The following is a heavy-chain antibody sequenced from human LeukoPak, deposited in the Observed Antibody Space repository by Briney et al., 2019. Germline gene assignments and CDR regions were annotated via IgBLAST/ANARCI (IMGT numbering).Heavy chain of an antibody. D-gene: IGHD4-17*01. V-gene: IGHV3-33*01. CDR2: IWYDGSNK. CDR3: ARGAAAYGEWGYFDY. Sequence: GGSLRLSCAASGFTFSSYGMHWVRQAPGKGLEWVAVIWYDGSNKYYADSVKGRFTISRDNSKNTLYLQMNSLRAEDTAVYYCARGAAAYGEWGYFDYWGQGTLVTVSS. CDR1: GFTFSSYG. J-gene: IGHJ4*02.